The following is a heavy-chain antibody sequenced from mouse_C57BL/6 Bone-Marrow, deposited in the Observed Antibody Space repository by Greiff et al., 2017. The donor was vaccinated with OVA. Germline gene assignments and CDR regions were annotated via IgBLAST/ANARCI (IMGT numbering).Heavy chain of an antibody. CDR1: GFTFSNYW. V-gene: IGHV6-3*01. CDR2: IRLKSDNYAT. CDR3: TVYGNFSWFAY. J-gene: IGHJ3*01. Sequence: EVQLQQSGGGLVQPGGSMKLSCVASGFTFSNYWMNWVRQSPEKGLEWVAQIRLKSDNYATHYAESVKGRFTISRDDSKSSVYLQMNNLRAEDTGIYYCTVYGNFSWFAYWGQGTLVTVSA. D-gene: IGHD2-10*02.